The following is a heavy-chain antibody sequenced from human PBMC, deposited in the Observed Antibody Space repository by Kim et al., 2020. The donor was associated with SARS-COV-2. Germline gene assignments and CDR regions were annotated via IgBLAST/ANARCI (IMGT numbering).Heavy chain of an antibody. CDR1: GFTFSSYG. CDR3: AANFDF. J-gene: IGHJ4*02. D-gene: IGHD2-8*01. CDR2: IWYDGSNE. V-gene: IGHV3-33*01. Sequence: GGSLRLSCAASGFTFSSYGMHWVRQAPGKGLEWVAVIWYDGSNEYYADSVKGRFTISRDNSKNTLYLQMNSLRAEDTAVYYCAANFDFCGQGTLVTVAS.